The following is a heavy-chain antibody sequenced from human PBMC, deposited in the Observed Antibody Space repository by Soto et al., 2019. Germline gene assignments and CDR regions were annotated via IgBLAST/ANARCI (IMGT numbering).Heavy chain of an antibody. J-gene: IGHJ4*02. V-gene: IGHV3-30-3*01. CDR3: ARDQVRGTMTIL. CDR2: ISYDGSNK. Sequence: GGSLRLSCAASGFTFINYAMHWVRQAPGKGLEWVAVISYDGSNKYYADSVKGRFTISRDNSKNTMYLQMNSLSAEDTAVYHCARDQVRGTMTILWGQGTLVTVSS. D-gene: IGHD3-10*01. CDR1: GFTFINYA.